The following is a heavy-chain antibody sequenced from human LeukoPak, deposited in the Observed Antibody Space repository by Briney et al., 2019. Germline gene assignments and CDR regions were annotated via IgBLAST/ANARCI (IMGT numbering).Heavy chain of an antibody. V-gene: IGHV4-59*01. CDR1: GGSISSYY. CDR3: KRGTPVYGGNPPYYLDY. CDR2: IYYSGST. J-gene: IGHJ4*02. D-gene: IGHD4-23*01. Sequence: SETLSLTCTVSGGSISSYYWSWIRQPPGKGLEWIGYIYYSGSTNYNPSLKSRVSISVDTSKNQFSLKLTSVTTADTAVYYCKRGTPVYGGNPPYYLDYGGRGPVAPVSS.